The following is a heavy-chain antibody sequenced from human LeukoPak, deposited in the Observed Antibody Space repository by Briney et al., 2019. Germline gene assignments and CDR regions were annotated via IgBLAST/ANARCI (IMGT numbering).Heavy chain of an antibody. V-gene: IGHV1-69*04. Sequence: SVKVSYKASGGTFSSYAISWVRQAPGQGLEWMGRIIPIFGIANYAQKFQGRVTITADKSTCTACMELSSLRSEDTAVYYCARDGCSSTSCYTSYYYGLDVWGQGTTVTVSS. CDR2: IIPIFGIA. CDR1: GGTFSSYA. D-gene: IGHD2-2*02. CDR3: ARDGCSSTSCYTSYYYGLDV. J-gene: IGHJ6*02.